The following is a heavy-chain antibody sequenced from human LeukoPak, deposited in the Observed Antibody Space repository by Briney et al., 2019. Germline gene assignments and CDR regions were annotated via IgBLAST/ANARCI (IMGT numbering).Heavy chain of an antibody. V-gene: IGHV1-18*01. CDR2: ISAYNGNT. J-gene: IGHJ4*02. CDR1: GYTFTSYG. CDR3: AGNYYGSGSYYNWGQGQFDY. D-gene: IGHD3-10*01. Sequence: ASVKVSCKASGYTFTSYGISWVRQAPGQGLEWMGWISAYNGNTNYAQKLQGRVTMTTDTSTSTAYMELRSLRSDATAVYYCAGNYYGSGSYYNWGQGQFDYWGQGTLVTVSS.